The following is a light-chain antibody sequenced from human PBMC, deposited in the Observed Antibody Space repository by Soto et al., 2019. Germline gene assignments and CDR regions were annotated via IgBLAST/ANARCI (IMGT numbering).Light chain of an antibody. CDR1: QSISGTY. Sequence: DTVLTQSPGTLSFTSGERATLSCRASQSISGTYLAWYQQKPGQAPRLLIYSASTRATGIPDRFSGSGSGTDFTLTISRLEPEDFAVYYCQHYGTSTSTFGRGTKVDIK. J-gene: IGKJ1*01. CDR2: SAS. CDR3: QHYGTSTST. V-gene: IGKV3-20*01.